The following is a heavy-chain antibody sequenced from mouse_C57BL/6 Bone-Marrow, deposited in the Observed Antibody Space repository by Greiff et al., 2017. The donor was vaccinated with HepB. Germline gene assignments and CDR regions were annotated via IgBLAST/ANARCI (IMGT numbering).Heavy chain of an antibody. D-gene: IGHD3-2*02. CDR2: IWTGGGT. CDR3: ARTRDGSGYVPYFDD. Sequence: VQRVESGPGLVAPSQSLSITCTVSGFSLTSYAISWVRQPPGKGLEWLGVIWTGGGTNYNSALKSRLSISKDNSKSQVFLKMNSLQTDDTARYYCARTRDGSGYVPYFDDWGQGTTLTVSS. CDR1: GFSLTSYA. V-gene: IGHV2-9-1*01. J-gene: IGHJ2*01.